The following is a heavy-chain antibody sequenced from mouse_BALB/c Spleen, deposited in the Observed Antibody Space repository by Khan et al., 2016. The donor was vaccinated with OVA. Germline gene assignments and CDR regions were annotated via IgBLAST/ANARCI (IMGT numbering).Heavy chain of an antibody. J-gene: IGHJ4*01. CDR2: IWSDGSK. Sequence: QVQLKESGPGLVAPSQSLSITCTISGFSLTNYGVHWVRQPPGKGLEWLVVIWSDGSKTYNSALKSRQTISKDNYESQVFLKMNSSQTDDTAMYFCARQPYYHYNIMDYWGQGTSVTVSS. CDR1: GFSLTNYG. CDR3: ARQPYYHYNIMDY. V-gene: IGHV2-6-1*01. D-gene: IGHD2-10*01.